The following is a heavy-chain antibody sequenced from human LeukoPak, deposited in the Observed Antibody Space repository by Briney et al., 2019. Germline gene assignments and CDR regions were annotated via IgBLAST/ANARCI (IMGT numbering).Heavy chain of an antibody. CDR2: ISGSGGST. CDR1: GFTFSSYA. D-gene: IGHD5-12*01. CDR3: ARDYSGYDLENRFDP. J-gene: IGHJ5*02. Sequence: PGGSLRLSCAASGFTFSSYAMSWVRQAPGKGLEWVSAISGSGGSTYYADSVKGRFTISRDNSKNTLYLQMNSLRAEDTAVYYCARDYSGYDLENRFDPWGQGTLVTVSS. V-gene: IGHV3-23*01.